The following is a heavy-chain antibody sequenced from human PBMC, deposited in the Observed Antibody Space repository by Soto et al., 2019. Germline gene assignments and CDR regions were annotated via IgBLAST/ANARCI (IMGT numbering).Heavy chain of an antibody. CDR1: GFTFSSYA. D-gene: IGHD2-2*01. V-gene: IGHV3-23*01. CDR2: ISGSGGST. J-gene: IGHJ3*02. Sequence: EVPLLESGGGLVQPGGSLRLSCAASGFTFSSYAMSWVRQAPGKGLEWVSAISGSGGSTYYADSVKGRFTISRDNSKNTLYLQMNSLRAEDTAVYYCAKEGGGYQPLLPRGYPFDIWGQGTMVTVSS. CDR3: AKEGGGYQPLLPRGYPFDI.